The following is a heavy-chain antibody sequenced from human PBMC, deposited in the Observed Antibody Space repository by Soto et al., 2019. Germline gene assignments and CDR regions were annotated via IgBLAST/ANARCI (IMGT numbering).Heavy chain of an antibody. V-gene: IGHV1-24*01. CDR1: GYTLTELS. Sequence: QVQLVQSGAEVKKPGASVKVSCKVSGYTLTELSMHWVRQAPGKGLEWMGGFDPEDGETIYAQKFQGRVTMTEDTSTDTAYMELSSLRSEDTAVYYCATPIRRAGNTMRGLYAFDIWGQGTMVTVSS. D-gene: IGHD3-10*01. CDR3: ATPIRRAGNTMRGLYAFDI. CDR2: FDPEDGET. J-gene: IGHJ3*02.